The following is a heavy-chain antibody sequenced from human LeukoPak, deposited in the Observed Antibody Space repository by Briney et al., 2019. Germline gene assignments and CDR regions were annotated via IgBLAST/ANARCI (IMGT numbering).Heavy chain of an antibody. CDR3: ASVGASDY. D-gene: IGHD1-26*01. CDR2: IYHSGST. J-gene: IGHJ4*02. Sequence: GSLRLSCAASGFTFSSYSMNWVRQAPGKGLEWIGEIYHSGSTNYNPSLKSRVTISVDKSKNQFSLKLSSVTAADTAVYYCASVGASDYWGQGTLVTVSS. V-gene: IGHV4-4*02. CDR1: GFTFSSYSM.